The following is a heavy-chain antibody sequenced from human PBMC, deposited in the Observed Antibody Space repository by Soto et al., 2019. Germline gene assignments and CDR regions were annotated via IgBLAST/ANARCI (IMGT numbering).Heavy chain of an antibody. V-gene: IGHV4-59*01. Sequence: QVQLQESGPGLVKPSQTLSLTCTVSGGSIHDYYWVSIRQPPGKGLEWIGSPFYPGRTDSTPSPSSRVTLSPSTSKNQFSLTLSPVTAADTAVYYCARVNRGAFDHWGQGALVTVSS. J-gene: IGHJ4*02. CDR2: PFYPGRT. CDR3: ARVNRGAFDH. CDR1: GGSIHDYY.